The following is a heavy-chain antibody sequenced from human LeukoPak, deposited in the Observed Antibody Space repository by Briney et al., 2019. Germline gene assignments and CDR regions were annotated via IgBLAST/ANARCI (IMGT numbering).Heavy chain of an antibody. Sequence: ASVKVSCKASGGTFSSYAISWVRQAPGQGLEWMGRIIPILGIANYAQKFQGRVTITADKSTSTAYMELSSLRSEDTAVYYCARDPSGSYYNEGYWGQGTLVTVSS. D-gene: IGHD3-10*01. CDR3: ARDPSGSYYNEGY. V-gene: IGHV1-69*04. J-gene: IGHJ4*02. CDR1: GGTFSSYA. CDR2: IIPILGIA.